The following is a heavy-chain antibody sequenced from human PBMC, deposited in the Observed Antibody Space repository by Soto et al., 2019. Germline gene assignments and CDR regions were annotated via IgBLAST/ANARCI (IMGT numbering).Heavy chain of an antibody. CDR2: IFSSGST. Sequence: SETLSLTCTVSGGSINTFYWSWVRQPAGKGLEWIGRIFSSGSTSFNPSLESRVAMSVDTSKNHFSLNLSSVTAADMAVYYCAREGSYSAYNFAHGIQLWSFDFWGQGALVTVPQ. J-gene: IGHJ4*02. D-gene: IGHD5-12*01. CDR3: AREGSYSAYNFAHGIQLWSFDF. V-gene: IGHV4-4*07. CDR1: GGSINTFY.